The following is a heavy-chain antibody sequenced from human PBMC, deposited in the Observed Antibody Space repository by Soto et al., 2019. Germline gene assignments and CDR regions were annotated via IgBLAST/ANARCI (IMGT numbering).Heavy chain of an antibody. CDR3: GKERRGSGWSVCDF. V-gene: IGHV3-23*01. Sequence: VQLLESGGGLVQPGGSLRLSCAASGFIFRDYAMNWVRQAPGKGLEWVSGISGSGDSARYADFVKGRFTISSDNSRDTLYLHMNSLRVDDTAVYYCGKERRGSGWSVCDFWGQGDLVTVSS. CDR1: GFIFRDYA. J-gene: IGHJ4*02. CDR2: ISGSGDSA. D-gene: IGHD6-19*01.